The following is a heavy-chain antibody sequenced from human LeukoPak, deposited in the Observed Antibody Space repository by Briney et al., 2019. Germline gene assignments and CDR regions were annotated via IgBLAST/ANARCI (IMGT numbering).Heavy chain of an antibody. CDR2: IYSDNT. Sequence: GGSLRLSCTVSGFTVSSNSMSWVRQAPGKGLEWVSFIYSDNTHYSDSVKGRFIISRDNSKNTLYLQMNSLRAEDTAVYYCARRAGAYSHPYDYWGQGTLVIVSS. D-gene: IGHD4/OR15-4a*01. V-gene: IGHV3-53*01. CDR1: GFTVSSNS. J-gene: IGHJ4*02. CDR3: ARRAGAYSHPYDY.